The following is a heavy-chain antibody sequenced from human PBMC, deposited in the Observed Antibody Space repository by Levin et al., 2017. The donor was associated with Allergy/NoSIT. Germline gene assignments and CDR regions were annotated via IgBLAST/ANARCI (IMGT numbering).Heavy chain of an antibody. Sequence: GESLKISCIGSGFNFSSYGMHWVRQAPGKGLEWVGVISYDGSHTIYGDSVKGRLTISRDNSKNSLFLQIDSLKTEDTAMYYCANHFHDSGPDFWGQGTPVTVSS. CDR1: GFNFSSYG. CDR3: ANHFHDSGPDF. V-gene: IGHV3-30*18. D-gene: IGHD2-15*01. CDR2: ISYDGSHT. J-gene: IGHJ4*02.